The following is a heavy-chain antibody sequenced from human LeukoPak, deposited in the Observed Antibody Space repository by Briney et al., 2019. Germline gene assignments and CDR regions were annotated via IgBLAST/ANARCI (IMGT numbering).Heavy chain of an antibody. J-gene: IGHJ3*01. Sequence: GESLKISCKGSGYSFTSYWIGWVRQMPGKGLEWMGIIYPGDSDTTYSPSFQGQVTISADKSISTAYLQWSSLKASDTAMYYCARQSVYDFWSGPSAFDVWGQGTMVIVPS. D-gene: IGHD3-3*01. CDR2: IYPGDSDT. CDR1: GYSFTSYW. V-gene: IGHV5-51*01. CDR3: ARQSVYDFWSGPSAFDV.